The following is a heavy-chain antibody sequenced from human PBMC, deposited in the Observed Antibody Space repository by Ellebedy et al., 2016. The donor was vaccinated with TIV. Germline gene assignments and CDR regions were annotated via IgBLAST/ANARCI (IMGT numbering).Heavy chain of an antibody. D-gene: IGHD3-10*01. CDR2: LYGDGVQT. CDR3: ARDPDFGDP. Sequence: GESLKISCEASGFTVSGTFMSWFRQAPGRGLEWVSVLYGDGVQTHYADSAKGRFTISRDNSKNTLYLQMNRLRAEDTALYYCARDPDFGDPWGQGTQVIVSS. CDR1: GFTVSGTF. J-gene: IGHJ5*02. V-gene: IGHV3-53*01.